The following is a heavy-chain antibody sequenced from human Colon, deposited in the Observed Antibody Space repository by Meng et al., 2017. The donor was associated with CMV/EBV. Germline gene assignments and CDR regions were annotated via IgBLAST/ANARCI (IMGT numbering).Heavy chain of an antibody. CDR1: GVTFSDSV. CDR2: ISSRGDKR. V-gene: IGHV3-23*01. D-gene: IGHD2/OR15-2a*01. CDR3: ARGQFLHYFDD. Sequence: GGSLRLSWVVSGVTFSDSVMSWVRQAPGKGLEWVAAISSRGDKRDYADSVKGRFTISRDNFRNTVILQMSSMKVEDTAVYYCARGQFLHYFDDWGRGTLDTVSS. J-gene: IGHJ4*02.